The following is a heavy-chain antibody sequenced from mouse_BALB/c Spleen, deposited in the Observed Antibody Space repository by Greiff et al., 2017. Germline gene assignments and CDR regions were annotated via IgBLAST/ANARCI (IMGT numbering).Heavy chain of an antibody. CDR2: ISSGGSYT. J-gene: IGHJ1*01. CDR1: GFTFSSYG. Sequence: DVQLQESGGDLVKPGGSLKLSCAASGFTFSSYGMSWVRQTPDKRLEWVATISSGGSYTYYPDSVKGRFTISRDNAKNTLYLQMSSLKSEDTAMYYCARGDMITTRDWYFDVWGAGTTVTVSS. V-gene: IGHV5-6*01. D-gene: IGHD2-4*01. CDR3: ARGDMITTRDWYFDV.